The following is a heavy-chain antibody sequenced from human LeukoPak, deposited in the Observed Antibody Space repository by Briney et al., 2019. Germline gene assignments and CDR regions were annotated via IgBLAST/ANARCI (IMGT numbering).Heavy chain of an antibody. CDR1: GFTFDDYG. CDR3: ARGGVVDTAMAGAFGAFDI. V-gene: IGHV3-20*04. Sequence: PGGSLRLSCAASGFTFDDYGMSWVRQAPGKGLEWVSGINWNGGSTGYADSVKGRFTISRDNAKNSLYLQMNSLRAEDTALYYCARGGVVDTAMAGAFGAFDIWGQGTMVTVSS. D-gene: IGHD5-18*01. J-gene: IGHJ3*02. CDR2: INWNGGST.